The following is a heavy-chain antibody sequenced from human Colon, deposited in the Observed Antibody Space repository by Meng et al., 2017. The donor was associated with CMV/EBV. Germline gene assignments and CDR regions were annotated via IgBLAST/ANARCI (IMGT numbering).Heavy chain of an antibody. CDR3: ARYGDPPYYYYGMDV. CDR2: ISASGGTT. CDR1: GFTFSSFD. V-gene: IGHV3-23*01. J-gene: IGHJ6*02. D-gene: IGHD4-17*01. Sequence: GESLKISCAASGFTFSSFDMSWVRQAPGRGLEWVLAISASGGTTYYADSVKGRFTISRDNSKNTLHLQMNGLRAEDTAVYYCARYGDPPYYYYGMDVWGQGTTVTVSS.